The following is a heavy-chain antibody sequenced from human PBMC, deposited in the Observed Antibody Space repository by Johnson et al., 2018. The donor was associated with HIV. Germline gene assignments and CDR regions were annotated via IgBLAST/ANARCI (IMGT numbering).Heavy chain of an antibody. CDR1: GFTFSNAW. V-gene: IGHV3-15*01. J-gene: IGHJ3*02. CDR2: IKSKTDGGTT. CDR3: TRRGYYDSSGYAFDI. D-gene: IGHD3-22*01. Sequence: VQLVVSGGGLVKPGGSLRLSCAASGFTFSNAWMSWVRQAPGKGLEWVGRIKSKTDGGTTDYAAPVKGRFTISRDDSKNTAYLQMNSLKTEDTAVYYCTRRGYYDSSGYAFDIWGQGTMVTVSS.